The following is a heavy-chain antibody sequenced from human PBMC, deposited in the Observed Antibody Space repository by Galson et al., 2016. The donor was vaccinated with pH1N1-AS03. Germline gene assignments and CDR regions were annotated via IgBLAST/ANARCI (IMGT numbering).Heavy chain of an antibody. Sequence: SLRLSCAASGFNFDKYTMTWVRQAPGKGLEWISSISSNSASTYYADSLKGRFTVSRDNAKNSLYLQMDSLSAEDTAVYYCAKVGGVFDWNDSNYMDVWGTGTTVTVAS. CDR1: GFNFDKYT. CDR2: ISSNSAST. CDR3: AKVGGVFDWNDSNYMDV. D-gene: IGHD1-1*01. J-gene: IGHJ6*03. V-gene: IGHV3-21*01.